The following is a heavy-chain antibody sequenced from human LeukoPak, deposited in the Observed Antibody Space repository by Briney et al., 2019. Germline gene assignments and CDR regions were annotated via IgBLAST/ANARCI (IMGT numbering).Heavy chain of an antibody. CDR2: ISGGSGNI. D-gene: IGHD3-10*01. V-gene: IGHV3-23*01. J-gene: IGHJ4*02. CDR1: GFTFSNYA. CDR3: AKGSDYYGSVTSKKTD. Sequence: PGGSLRLSCSVSGFTFSNYAMHWVRQAPGKGLEWVSLISGGSGNIYYVDSVKGRFTISRDHSKNTLYVQMTSLRAEDTAIYYCAKGSDYYGSVTSKKTDWGQGTLVTVSS.